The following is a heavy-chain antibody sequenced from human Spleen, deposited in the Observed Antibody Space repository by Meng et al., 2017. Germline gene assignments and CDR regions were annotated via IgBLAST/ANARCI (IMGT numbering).Heavy chain of an antibody. CDR2: ISAYNGNT. J-gene: IGHJ3*02. D-gene: IGHD3-3*01. CDR1: GYTFTSYA. V-gene: IGHV1-18*01. CDR3: ARVLMYYDFWSGYQNDAFDI. Sequence: ASVKVSCKASGYTFTSYAISWVRQAPGQGLEWMGWISAYNGNTNYAQKLQGRVTMTTDTSTSTAYMELRSLRSDDTAVYYCARVLMYYDFWSGYQNDAFDIWGQGTMVTVSS.